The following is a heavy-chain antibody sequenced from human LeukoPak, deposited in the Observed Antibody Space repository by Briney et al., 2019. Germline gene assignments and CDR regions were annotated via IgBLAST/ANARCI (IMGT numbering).Heavy chain of an antibody. D-gene: IGHD1-26*01. V-gene: IGHV4-38-2*02. CDR2: IYHSGST. Sequence: SETLSLTCTVSGYSISSGYYWGWIRQPPGKGLEWIGSIYHSGSTYYNPSLKSRVTMSVDTSKNQFSLKLSSVTAADTAVYYCARGAGYYSWFDPWGQGTLVTVSS. CDR3: ARGAGYYSWFDP. J-gene: IGHJ5*02. CDR1: GYSISSGYY.